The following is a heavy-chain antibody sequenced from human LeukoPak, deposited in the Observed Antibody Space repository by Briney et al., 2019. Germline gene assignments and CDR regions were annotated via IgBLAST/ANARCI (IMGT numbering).Heavy chain of an antibody. J-gene: IGHJ4*02. CDR3: ARLGLVRARNYLDY. CDR1: GFTFSDHQ. V-gene: IGHV3-72*01. Sequence: PGGSLRLSCAASGFTFSDHQMDWVRQAPGKGLEWVARIRNKVNSYTTEFAASVKGRFIISRDDSKNSLYLQMNSLKTEDTAVYYCARLGLVRARNYLDYWGQGALVTVCS. CDR2: IRNKVNSYTT. D-gene: IGHD1-26*01.